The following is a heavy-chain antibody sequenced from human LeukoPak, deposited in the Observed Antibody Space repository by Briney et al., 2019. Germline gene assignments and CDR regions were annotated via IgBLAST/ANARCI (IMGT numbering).Heavy chain of an antibody. CDR2: ISSSSSYI. CDR1: GFTFSSYS. J-gene: IGHJ4*02. V-gene: IGHV3-21*01. D-gene: IGHD4-17*01. CDR3: ARERYDYGDYVLDY. Sequence: RSGGSLRLSCAASGFTFSSYSMNWVRQAPGKGLEWVSSISSSSSYIYYADSVKGRFTISRDNAKNSLYLQMNSLRAEDTAVYYCARERYDYGDYVLDYWGQGTLVTVSS.